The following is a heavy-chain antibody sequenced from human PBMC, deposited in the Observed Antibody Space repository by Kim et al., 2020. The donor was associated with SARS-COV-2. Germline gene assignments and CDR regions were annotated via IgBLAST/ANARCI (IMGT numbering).Heavy chain of an antibody. D-gene: IGHD6-19*01. CDR1: GGSISSSNW. V-gene: IGHV4-4*02. CDR3: AGTSTQWPQFDY. J-gene: IGHJ4*02. Sequence: SETLSLTCAVSGGSISSSNWWSWVRQPPGKGLEWIGEIYHSGNTNYNPSLKSRVTISVDKSKNQFSLKLSSVTAADTAVYYCAGTSTQWPQFDYWGQGTLVTVSS. CDR2: IYHSGNT.